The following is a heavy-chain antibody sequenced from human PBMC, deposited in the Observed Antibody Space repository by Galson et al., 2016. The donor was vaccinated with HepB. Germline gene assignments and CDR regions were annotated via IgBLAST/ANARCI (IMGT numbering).Heavy chain of an antibody. J-gene: IGHJ6*02. CDR2: ITSGNGNI. CDR3: ARGKGFLSYYGMDV. V-gene: IGHV1-3*04. D-gene: IGHD2/OR15-2a*01. CDR1: GYTFTSYP. Sequence: SVKVSCKASGYTFTSYPLHWVRQAPGQRLECMGWITSGNGNIRYTAQFQGRVTITRDTYASTAYMERSSLRSEDTAVYYCARGKGFLSYYGMDVWGQGTTVIVSS.